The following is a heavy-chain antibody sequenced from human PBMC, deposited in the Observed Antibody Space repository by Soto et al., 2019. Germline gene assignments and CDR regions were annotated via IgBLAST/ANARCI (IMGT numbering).Heavy chain of an antibody. Sequence: QVQLQESGPGLVKPSETLSLTCTVSGGSISSYYWTWIRQPPGKRLEWIGYVYYSGSTNYNPSLTRRVTISVDMSKTQFSLKLSSVTAADTAVYYCARDTVTTSDDAFDIWGQGTMVTVSS. CDR2: VYYSGST. J-gene: IGHJ3*02. D-gene: IGHD4-17*01. V-gene: IGHV4-59*01. CDR3: ARDTVTTSDDAFDI. CDR1: GGSISSYY.